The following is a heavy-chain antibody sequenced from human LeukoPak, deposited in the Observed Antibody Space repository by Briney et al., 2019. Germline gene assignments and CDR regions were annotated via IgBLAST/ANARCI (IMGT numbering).Heavy chain of an antibody. D-gene: IGHD1-1*01. J-gene: IGHJ4*02. Sequence: GGSPRLSCAASGFTVSSNYMSWVRQAPGKGLEWVSVIYSGGSTYYADSVKGRFTISRDNSKNTLSLQMSSLRAEDTAVYYCAKAETMTQRGYFDYWGQGTLVTVSS. V-gene: IGHV3-53*05. CDR2: IYSGGST. CDR3: AKAETMTQRGYFDY. CDR1: GFTVSSNY.